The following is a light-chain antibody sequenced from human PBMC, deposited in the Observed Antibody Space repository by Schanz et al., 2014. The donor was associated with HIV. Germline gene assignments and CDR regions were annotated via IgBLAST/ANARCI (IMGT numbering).Light chain of an antibody. Sequence: QSALTQPRYASGSPGQSVTISCTGTRSDVGGYNHVSWYQQHPGSAPKVIIYDVTTRPSGISSRFSGSKSGNTAYLTISGLLAEDEADYYCCSYTSSSTLDVVFGGGTKLTVL. CDR2: DVT. V-gene: IGLV2-14*03. CDR3: CSYTSSSTLDVV. J-gene: IGLJ2*01. CDR1: RSDVGGYNH.